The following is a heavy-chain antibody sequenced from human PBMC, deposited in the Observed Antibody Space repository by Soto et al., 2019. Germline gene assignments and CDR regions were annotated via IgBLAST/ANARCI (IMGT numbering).Heavy chain of an antibody. V-gene: IGHV5-51*01. D-gene: IGHD5-12*01. CDR3: ARHESRDGYNYPTYYYYGMDV. J-gene: IGHJ6*02. CDR1: GYSFTSYW. Sequence: GESLKISCKGSGYSFTSYWIGWVRQMPGKGLEWTGIIYPGDSDTRYSPSFQGQVTISADKSISTAYLQWSSLKASDTAMYYCARHESRDGYNYPTYYYYGMDVWGQGTTVTVSS. CDR2: IYPGDSDT.